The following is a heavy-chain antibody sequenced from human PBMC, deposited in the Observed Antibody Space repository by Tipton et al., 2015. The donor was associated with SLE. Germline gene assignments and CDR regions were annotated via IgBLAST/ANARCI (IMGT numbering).Heavy chain of an antibody. CDR2: ISGSGTTT. Sequence: SLRLSCAASGFTVSSNYMSWVRQAPGKGLEWVSGISGSGTTTHYADSVKGRFTMSRDNSKNTLYLQMNSLRAEDTAVYFCAKGIDYSLAYYFYMDVWGKGTTVTVSS. V-gene: IGHV3-23*01. J-gene: IGHJ6*03. CDR1: GFTVSSNY. CDR3: AKGIDYSLAYYFYMDV. D-gene: IGHD4-11*01.